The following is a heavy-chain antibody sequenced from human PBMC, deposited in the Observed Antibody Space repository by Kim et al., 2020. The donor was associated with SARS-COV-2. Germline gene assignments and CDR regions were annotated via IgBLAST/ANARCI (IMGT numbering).Heavy chain of an antibody. V-gene: IGHV1-69*04. D-gene: IGHD3-10*01. J-gene: IGHJ5*02. CDR3: ARAPLYPDGNWFDP. Sequence: AQKFQGRVTITADKSTSTAYMELSSLRSEDTAVYYCARAPLYPDGNWFDPWGQGTLVTVSS.